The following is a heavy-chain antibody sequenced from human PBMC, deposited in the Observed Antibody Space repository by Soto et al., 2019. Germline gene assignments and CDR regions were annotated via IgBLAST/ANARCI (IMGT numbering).Heavy chain of an antibody. D-gene: IGHD6-6*01. CDR3: ASSSALWHGMDA. Sequence: GGSLRLSCAASGFIFSTYGMHWVRQAPGKGLEWLSVISYDGSAYYADSVRGRFTISRDNSKNTLYLQMKSLGAEDTAVYYCASSSALWHGMDAWGQGTTVTVSS. V-gene: IGHV3-30*03. CDR2: ISYDGSA. CDR1: GFIFSTYG. J-gene: IGHJ6*02.